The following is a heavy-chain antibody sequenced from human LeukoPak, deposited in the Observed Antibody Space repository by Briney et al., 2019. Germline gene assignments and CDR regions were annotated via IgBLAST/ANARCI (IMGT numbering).Heavy chain of an antibody. J-gene: IGHJ6*02. V-gene: IGHV3-30*03. CDR3: ARDFMVRGVIFYNGMDV. CDR1: GFTFSSYG. D-gene: IGHD3-10*01. Sequence: PGGSLRLSCAASGFTFSSYGMHWVRQAPGKGLEWVAVISYDGSNKYYADSVKGRFTISRDNSKNTLYLQMNSLRAEDTAVYYCARDFMVRGVIFYNGMDVWGQGTTVTVSS. CDR2: ISYDGSNK.